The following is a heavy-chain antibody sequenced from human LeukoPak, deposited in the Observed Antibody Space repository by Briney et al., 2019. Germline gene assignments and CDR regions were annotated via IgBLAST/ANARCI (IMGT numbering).Heavy chain of an antibody. V-gene: IGHV4-59*01. D-gene: IGHD3-16*01. CDR1: GGSINSCY. CDR3: ARDSTRLGYFDY. CDR2: IYYSGST. J-gene: IGHJ4*02. Sequence: SETLSLTCTVSGGSINSCYWSWIRQPPGKGLEWIGYIYYSGSTNYNPSLKSRVTISGDTSKNQFSLKLSSVTAADTAVYYCARDSTRLGYFDYWGQGTLVTVSS.